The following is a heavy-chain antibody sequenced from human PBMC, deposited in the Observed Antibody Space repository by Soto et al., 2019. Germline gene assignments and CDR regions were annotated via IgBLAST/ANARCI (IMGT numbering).Heavy chain of an antibody. CDR3: ARDRIKQQLVQLSYYYGMDV. CDR2: INPSGGST. V-gene: IGHV1-46*01. D-gene: IGHD6-13*01. J-gene: IGHJ6*02. Sequence: ASVKVSCKASGYTFTSYYMHWVRQAPGQGLEWMGIINPSGGSTSYAQKFQGRVTMTRDTSTSTVYMELSSLRSEDTAVYYCARDRIKQQLVQLSYYYGMDVWGQGTTVNVSS. CDR1: GYTFTSYY.